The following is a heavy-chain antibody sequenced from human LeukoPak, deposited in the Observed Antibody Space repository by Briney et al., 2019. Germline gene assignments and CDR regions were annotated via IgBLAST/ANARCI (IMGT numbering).Heavy chain of an antibody. D-gene: IGHD2-2*01. CDR3: ARAPDCSSTSCYGSTIYYFDY. V-gene: IGHV1-69*13. J-gene: IGHJ4*02. Sequence: GASVKVSCKASGGTFSSYAISWVRQAPGQGLEWVGGIIPIFGTANYAQKFQGRVTITADESTSTAYMELSSLRSEDTAVYYCARAPDCSSTSCYGSTIYYFDYWGQGTLVTASS. CDR2: IIPIFGTA. CDR1: GGTFSSYA.